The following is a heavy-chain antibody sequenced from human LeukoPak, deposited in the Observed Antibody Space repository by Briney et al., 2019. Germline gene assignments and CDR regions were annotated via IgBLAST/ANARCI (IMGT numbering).Heavy chain of an antibody. CDR2: INHSGST. V-gene: IGHV4-39*07. D-gene: IGHD3-22*01. CDR3: ASLGENYYDSSGYSPDDY. CDR1: GVSISSTDYY. Sequence: PSQTLSLTCTVSGVSISSTDYYWSWIRQPPGKGLEWIGEINHSGSTNYDPSLKSRVTISVDTSKNQFSLKLSSVTAADTAVYYCASLGENYYDSSGYSPDDYWGQGTLVTVSS. J-gene: IGHJ4*02.